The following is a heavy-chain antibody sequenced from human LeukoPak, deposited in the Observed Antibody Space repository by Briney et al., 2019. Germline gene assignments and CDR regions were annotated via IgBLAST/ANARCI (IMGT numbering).Heavy chain of an antibody. D-gene: IGHD3-10*01. J-gene: IGHJ3*02. CDR2: VNPNGGGT. CDR1: GYTFTDFY. V-gene: IGHV1-2*02. Sequence: GASVTVSFKSSGYTFTDFYIHWVRKAPRPGLEWMGWVNPNGGGTNYAQKSHGSGTMTRDTSISTAYMELSSLTSDDTAVYYCARVTYGSGINAFDIWGQGTMVTVSS. CDR3: ARVTYGSGINAFDI.